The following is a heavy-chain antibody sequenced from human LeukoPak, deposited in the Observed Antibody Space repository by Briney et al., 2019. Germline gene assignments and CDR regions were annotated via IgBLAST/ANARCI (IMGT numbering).Heavy chain of an antibody. CDR3: GRGDPDY. V-gene: IGHV3-7*01. CDR2: INQAGSDK. CDR1: GFTFCSYW. Sequence: GGSLRLSCAAPGFTFCSYWVSWVRQAPEKGLEWVANINQAGSDKYYVDSVKGRFTISRGNARNSLNLQMNSLRAEDTAVYYCGRGDPDYWGQGTLVTVSS. J-gene: IGHJ4*02.